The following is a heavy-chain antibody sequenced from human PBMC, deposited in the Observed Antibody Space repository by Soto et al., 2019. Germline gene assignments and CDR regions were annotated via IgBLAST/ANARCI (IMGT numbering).Heavy chain of an antibody. V-gene: IGHV3-9*01. Sequence: EVQLVESGGGLVQPGRSLRLSCAASGFSFDDYAMHWVRQAPGKGLEWVSGISWNIGSIGYADSVKGRFTISRDNAKNSRYLHMNCLRAEDTVLYYCAKDIYLLCRGYMDVWGKGNTVPVSS. CDR2: ISWNIGSI. CDR1: GFSFDDYA. D-gene: IGHD2-15*01. CDR3: AKDIYLLCRGYMDV. J-gene: IGHJ6*03.